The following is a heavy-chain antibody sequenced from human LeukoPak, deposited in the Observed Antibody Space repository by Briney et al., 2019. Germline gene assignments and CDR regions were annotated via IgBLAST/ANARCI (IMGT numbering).Heavy chain of an antibody. D-gene: IGHD3-22*01. Sequence: GGSLRLSCAASGFTFSSHSMNWVRQAPGKGLEWVSVITSSGDYIYYADSLKGRFTVSRDNAKNSLYLQVNSLRAEDTAVYYCVRESVYYDSSGYYNVLDYWGQGTLVTVSS. CDR2: ITSSGDYI. V-gene: IGHV3-21*01. CDR3: VRESVYYDSSGYYNVLDY. J-gene: IGHJ4*02. CDR1: GFTFSSHS.